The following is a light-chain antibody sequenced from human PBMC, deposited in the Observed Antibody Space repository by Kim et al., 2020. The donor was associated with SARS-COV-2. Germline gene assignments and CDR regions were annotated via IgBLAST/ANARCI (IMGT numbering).Light chain of an antibody. CDR1: GSNIGSNY. V-gene: IGLV1-47*01. CDR3: AAWDDSLRGPV. Sequence: GPRVSISCSGSGSNIGSNYVYWYQQLRGTAPKLLIYRNNQRPSGVPDRYSGSKSDTSASLAISGLRSEDESDYYCAAWDDSLRGPVFGGGTKLTVL. J-gene: IGLJ3*02. CDR2: RNN.